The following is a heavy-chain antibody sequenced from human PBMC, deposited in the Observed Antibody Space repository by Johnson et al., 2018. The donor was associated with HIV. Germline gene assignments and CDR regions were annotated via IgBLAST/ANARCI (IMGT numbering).Heavy chain of an antibody. Sequence: QVQLVESGGGVVQPGGSLRLSCAASGFTFSSYGMHWVRQAPGKGLEWVAVISYGGNEKYYADYVKGRFTISRDDSKNTLLLQMKSLRAEDTAVYFCARKSVINFDAFDIWGQGTLVIVSS. CDR1: GFTFSSYG. D-gene: IGHD4-23*01. V-gene: IGHV3-30*03. J-gene: IGHJ3*02. CDR3: ARKSVINFDAFDI. CDR2: ISYGGNEK.